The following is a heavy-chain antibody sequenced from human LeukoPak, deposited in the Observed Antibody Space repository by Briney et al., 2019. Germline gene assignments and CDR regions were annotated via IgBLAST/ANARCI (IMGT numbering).Heavy chain of an antibody. Sequence: PSETLSLTCAVYGGSFSGYYWGWIRQPPGKGLEWIGTIYYSGSSYYKPSLKSRVTISVDTSKNQFSLKLSSVTAADTAVYYCARCPRIVGWELLHNWFDPWGQGILVTVSS. CDR3: ARCPRIVGWELLHNWFDP. V-gene: IGHV4-34*01. J-gene: IGHJ5*02. CDR2: IYYSGSS. CDR1: GGSFSGYY. D-gene: IGHD1-26*01.